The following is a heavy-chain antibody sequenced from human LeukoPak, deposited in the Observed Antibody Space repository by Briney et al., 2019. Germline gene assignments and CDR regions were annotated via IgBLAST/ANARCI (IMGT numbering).Heavy chain of an antibody. D-gene: IGHD1-14*01. V-gene: IGHV4-31*03. Sequence: SETLSLTCTVSGGSISSGDYYWSWIRQHPGKGLEWIGYIYYSGSTYYNPSLKSRVTISVDTSKNQFSLKLSSVTAADTAVYYCARGPVPLSTWRRYRAGYYFDYWGQGTLVTVSS. J-gene: IGHJ4*02. CDR2: IYYSGST. CDR1: GGSISSGDYY. CDR3: ARGPVPLSTWRRYRAGYYFDY.